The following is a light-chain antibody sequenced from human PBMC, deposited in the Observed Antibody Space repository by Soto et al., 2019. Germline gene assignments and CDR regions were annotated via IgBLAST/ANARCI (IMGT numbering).Light chain of an antibody. CDR2: GAS. J-gene: IGKJ1*01. CDR1: QSVSSN. CDR3: QQYNNWSPWT. Sequence: EIVMTQSPATLSVSPGERATLSCRASQSVSSNLAWYQQKTGQAPRLLIYGASTRATGIPARFSGSGSGTEFILTISSLQSEDFAVYYCQQYNNWSPWTFGQGTKVEIK. V-gene: IGKV3-15*01.